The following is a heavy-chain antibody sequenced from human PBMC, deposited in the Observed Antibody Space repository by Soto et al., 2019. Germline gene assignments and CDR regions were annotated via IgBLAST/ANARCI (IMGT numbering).Heavy chain of an antibody. CDR3: ARADCTGAYCYSWPFNYGVDV. CDR2: IWYDGSNK. CDR1: GFTFNTYG. V-gene: IGHV3-33*08. J-gene: IGHJ6*02. D-gene: IGHD2-15*01. Sequence: QVQLVEFGGGVVQPGGSLRLSCTTSGFTFNTYGMHWVRQAPGKGLEWVAIIWYDGSNKYYADSVKGRFTISRDNSKNTLYLQMSSLRAEDTALYYCARADCTGAYCYSWPFNYGVDVWGQGTTVTVSS.